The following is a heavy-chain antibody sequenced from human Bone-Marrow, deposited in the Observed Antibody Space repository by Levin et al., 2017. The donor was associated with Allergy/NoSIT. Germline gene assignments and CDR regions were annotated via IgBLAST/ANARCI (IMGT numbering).Heavy chain of an antibody. Sequence: AGESLKISCAASGFTFRHSAMTWARQAPGRGLEWVSSVPGTGAAMYYTESVKGRFLISRDNSKNTVYLQMNSVRVDDTAVYYCAKDAAYGLDALDVWGQGIMVTVAS. J-gene: IGHJ3*01. CDR3: AKDAAYGLDALDV. D-gene: IGHD4-17*01. CDR1: GFTFRHSA. CDR2: VPGTGAAM. V-gene: IGHV3-23*01.